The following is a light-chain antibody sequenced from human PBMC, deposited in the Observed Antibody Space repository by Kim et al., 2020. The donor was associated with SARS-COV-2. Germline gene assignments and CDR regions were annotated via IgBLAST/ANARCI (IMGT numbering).Light chain of an antibody. CDR2: SKN. V-gene: IGLV3-19*01. CDR1: SLRTYY. CDR3: NSLDSSGNHYV. Sequence: SSELTQDPAVSVALGQTVRIPCQGDSLRTYYASWYQQKPGQAPILVMYSKNNRPSGIPDRFSGSSSGNTATLTITGAQAEDEADYYCNSLDSSGNHYVFGPGTKVTV. J-gene: IGLJ1*01.